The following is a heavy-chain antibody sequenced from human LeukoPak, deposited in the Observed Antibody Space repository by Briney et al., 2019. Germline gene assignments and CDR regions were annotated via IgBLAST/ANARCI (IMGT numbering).Heavy chain of an antibody. Sequence: GGSLRLSCAASGFTFSNAWMSWVRQAPGKGLEWVGRIKSKTNGGTTDYAAPVKGRFTISRDDSKNTLYLQMNSLKTEDTAVYYCTTGPVVTNPYNWFDPWGQGTLVTVSS. CDR1: GFTFSNAW. CDR2: IKSKTNGGTT. CDR3: TTGPVVTNPYNWFDP. D-gene: IGHD3-22*01. V-gene: IGHV3-15*01. J-gene: IGHJ5*02.